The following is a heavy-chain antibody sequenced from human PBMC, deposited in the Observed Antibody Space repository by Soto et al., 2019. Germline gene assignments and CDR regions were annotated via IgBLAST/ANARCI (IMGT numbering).Heavy chain of an antibody. CDR1: GFTFSSYA. CDR3: AKDLLLWFGELRSSFDY. CDR2: ISGSGGST. V-gene: IGHV3-23*01. J-gene: IGHJ4*02. Sequence: GESLKISCAASGFTFSSYAMSWVRQAPGKGLEWVSAISGSGGSTYYADSVKGRFTISRDNSKNTLYLQMNSLRAEDTAVYYCAKDLLLWFGELRSSFDYWGQGTLVTVSS. D-gene: IGHD3-10*01.